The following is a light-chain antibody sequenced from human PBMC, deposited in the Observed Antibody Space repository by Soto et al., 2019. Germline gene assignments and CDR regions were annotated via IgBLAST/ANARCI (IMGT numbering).Light chain of an antibody. V-gene: IGKV1-39*01. CDR3: QQSYSTPPT. CDR1: QSISSW. Sequence: DIQMTQEHSTLPVSVGDRLTITCRASQSISSWLAWYQQKPGKAPKLLIYAASSLQSGVPSRFSGSGSGTDFTLTISSLQPEDFATYYCQQSYSTPPTFGQGTKVDIK. CDR2: AAS. J-gene: IGKJ1*01.